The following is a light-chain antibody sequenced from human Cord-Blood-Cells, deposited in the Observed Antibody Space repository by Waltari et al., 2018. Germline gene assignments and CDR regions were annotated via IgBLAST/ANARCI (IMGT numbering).Light chain of an antibody. CDR2: DVS. CDR1: SSDVGGYNY. CDR3: SSYTSSSTVV. Sequence: QSALTQPASVSGSPGQSITISCTGTSSDVGGYNYVSWYQHHPGTAPKLIIYDVSNRPSGVSNRSAGAKSGNTASLTISGLQAEDEADYYCSSYTSSSTVVFGGGTKLTVL. V-gene: IGLV2-14*03. J-gene: IGLJ2*01.